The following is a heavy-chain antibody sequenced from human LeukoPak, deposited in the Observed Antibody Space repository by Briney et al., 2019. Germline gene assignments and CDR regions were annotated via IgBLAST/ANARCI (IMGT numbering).Heavy chain of an antibody. CDR3: AMWNLDYYYMDV. CDR2: IYTSGST. CDR1: GGSISSYY. D-gene: IGHD1-7*01. J-gene: IGHJ6*03. Sequence: SETLSLTCTVSGGSISSYYWSWIRQPAGKGLEWIGRIYTSGSTNYNLSLKSRVTMSVDTSKNQFSLKLSSVTAADTAVYYCAMWNLDYYYMDVWGKGTTVTISS. V-gene: IGHV4-4*07.